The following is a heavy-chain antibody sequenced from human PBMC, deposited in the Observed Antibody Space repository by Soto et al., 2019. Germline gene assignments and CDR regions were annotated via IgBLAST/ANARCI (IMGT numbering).Heavy chain of an antibody. D-gene: IGHD2-2*01. J-gene: IGHJ6*02. Sequence: LKISCKGSGYSFTSYWIGWVRQMPGKGLEWMGIIYPGDSDTRYSPSFQGQVTISADKSISTAYLQWSSLKASDTAMYYCARHGRVPAAPRGGRDVWGQGNTGTVS. CDR1: GYSFTSYW. V-gene: IGHV5-51*01. CDR2: IYPGDSDT. CDR3: ARHGRVPAAPRGGRDV.